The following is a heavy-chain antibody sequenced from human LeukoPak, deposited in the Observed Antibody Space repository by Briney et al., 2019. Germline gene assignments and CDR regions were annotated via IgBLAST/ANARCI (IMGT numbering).Heavy chain of an antibody. V-gene: IGHV3-30*02. CDR1: GFTFSSYG. D-gene: IGHD3-22*01. J-gene: IGHJ4*02. Sequence: GGSLRLSCAASGFTFSSYGVHWVRQAPGKGLEGGAFIRYDGSNKYYADSVRGRFTISRDNSKNTLYLQMNSLRAEDTAVYYCAKSTYDSSGYYFDYWGQGTLVTVSS. CDR3: AKSTYDSSGYYFDY. CDR2: IRYDGSNK.